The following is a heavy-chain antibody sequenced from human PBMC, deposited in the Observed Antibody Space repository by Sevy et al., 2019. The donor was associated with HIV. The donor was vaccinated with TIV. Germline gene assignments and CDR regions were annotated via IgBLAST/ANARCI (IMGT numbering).Heavy chain of an antibody. CDR1: GFTFSNYA. Sequence: GGSLRLSCAASGFTFSNYAMSWVRQAPGKGLEWVSAIGGRDGGTYYADSVKGRLTISRDNSKNKLYLQMNSMRAEDTALYYCAKDKIFVVVEALDIWGQGTMVTVSS. CDR3: AKDKIFVVVEALDI. V-gene: IGHV3-23*01. D-gene: IGHD3-22*01. CDR2: IGGRDGGT. J-gene: IGHJ3*02.